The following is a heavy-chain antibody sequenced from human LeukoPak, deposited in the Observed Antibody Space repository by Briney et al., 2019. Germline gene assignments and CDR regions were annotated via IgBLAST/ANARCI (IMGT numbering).Heavy chain of an antibody. Sequence: PGETLRLSCAASGFTVSSNYMSWVRQAPGKGLEWVSVIYSGGSTYYADSVKGRFTISRDNSKNTLYLQMNSLRAEDTAVYYCARDPVAGLFDYWGQGTLVTVSS. CDR3: ARDPVAGLFDY. CDR2: IYSGGST. V-gene: IGHV3-66*01. J-gene: IGHJ4*02. CDR1: GFTVSSNY. D-gene: IGHD6-19*01.